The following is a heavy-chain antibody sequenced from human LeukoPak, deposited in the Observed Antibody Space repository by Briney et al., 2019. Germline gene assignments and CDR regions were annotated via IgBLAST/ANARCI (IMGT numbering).Heavy chain of an antibody. D-gene: IGHD6-19*01. CDR1: GFAFSSYD. Sequence: GGSLRLSCAASGFAFSSYDMSWVRQAPGKGLEWVSGINKSGGGTYYADSVKGRFTMSRDNSKNTLFLQMNSLRAEDTAVYYCAKVTWSSSGSDYWGQGTLVTVSS. CDR2: INKSGGGT. J-gene: IGHJ4*02. CDR3: AKVTWSSSGSDY. V-gene: IGHV3-23*01.